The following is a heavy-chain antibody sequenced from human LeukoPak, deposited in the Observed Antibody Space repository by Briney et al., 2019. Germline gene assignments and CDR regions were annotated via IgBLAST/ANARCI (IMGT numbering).Heavy chain of an antibody. CDR2: IRYDGSNK. J-gene: IGHJ4*02. CDR3: AREFAMVRGFDY. Sequence: GGSLRLSCAASGFTFSSYGMHWVRQAPGKGLEWVAVIRYDGSNKYYADSVKGRFTISRDNSKNTLYLQMNSLRAEDTAVYYCAREFAMVRGFDYWGQGTLVTVSS. CDR1: GFTFSSYG. V-gene: IGHV3-33*01. D-gene: IGHD3-10*01.